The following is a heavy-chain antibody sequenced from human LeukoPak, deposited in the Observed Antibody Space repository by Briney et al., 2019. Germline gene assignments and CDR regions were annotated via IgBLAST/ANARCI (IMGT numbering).Heavy chain of an antibody. CDR1: GGSISSGDYY. Sequence: PSETLSLTCTVSGGSISSGDYYWSWIRQPPGKGLEWIGYIYYSGSTYYNPSLKSRVTISVDTSKNQFSLKLSSVTAAVTAVYYCASSDYSSSNIDYWGQGTLVTVSS. CDR2: IYYSGST. CDR3: ASSDYSSSNIDY. J-gene: IGHJ4*02. V-gene: IGHV4-30-4*01. D-gene: IGHD6-6*01.